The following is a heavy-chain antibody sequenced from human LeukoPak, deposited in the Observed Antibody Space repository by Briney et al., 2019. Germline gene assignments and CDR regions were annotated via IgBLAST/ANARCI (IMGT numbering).Heavy chain of an antibody. V-gene: IGHV3-48*03. J-gene: IGHJ4*02. D-gene: IGHD5-18*01. CDR3: ARGFRDTAMFLDY. CDR2: ISGSSSNV. Sequence: GGSLRLSCAASGFTFSSYEMNWVRQAPGKGVEWISAISGSSSNVYYAASVRGRFTISRDNAENSLYLQLNTMRAEDTAVYYCARGFRDTAMFLDYWGQGTLVTVSS. CDR1: GFTFSSYE.